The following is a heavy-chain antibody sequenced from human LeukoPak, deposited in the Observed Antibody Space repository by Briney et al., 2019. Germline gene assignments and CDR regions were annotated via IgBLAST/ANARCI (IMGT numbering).Heavy chain of an antibody. CDR3: ARDGRRDSSGYYYIY. Sequence: PGGSLRLSCAASGFTFSSYSMNWVRQAPGKGLEWVSSISSSSSYIYYADSVKGRFTISRDNAKNSLYLQMNSLRAEDTAVYYCARDGRRDSSGYYYIYWGQGTLVTVSS. CDR1: GFTFSSYS. D-gene: IGHD3-22*01. J-gene: IGHJ4*02. V-gene: IGHV3-21*01. CDR2: ISSSSSYI.